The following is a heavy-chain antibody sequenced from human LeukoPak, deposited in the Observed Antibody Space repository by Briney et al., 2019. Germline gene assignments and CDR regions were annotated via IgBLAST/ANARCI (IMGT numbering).Heavy chain of an antibody. Sequence: GGSLRLSCAASGFTFSNYWMHWVRQAPGKGLVWVSRINSDGSSTTYADSVKGRFTMSRDNAKNTLYLQMNSLRAEDTAVYYCARGGITAMDGCWGQGTLVPVTS. CDR3: ARGGITAMDGC. J-gene: IGHJ4*02. D-gene: IGHD5-18*01. CDR2: INSDGSST. V-gene: IGHV3-74*01. CDR1: GFTFSNYW.